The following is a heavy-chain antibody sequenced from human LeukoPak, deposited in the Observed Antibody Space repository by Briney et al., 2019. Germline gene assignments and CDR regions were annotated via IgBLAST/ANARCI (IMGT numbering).Heavy chain of an antibody. Sequence: ASVKVACKVFGSKLTEFSMHWVRQAPGQGLEWMGWIDSHNGDRNYADKFQDRVTMTTDTSTTTSYMELRSLRSDDTAVYYCARAVSGSLYGDFDFWGQGTLVTVSA. J-gene: IGHJ4*02. CDR2: IDSHNGDR. CDR3: ARAVSGSLYGDFDF. V-gene: IGHV1-18*04. CDR1: GSKLTEFS. D-gene: IGHD1-26*01.